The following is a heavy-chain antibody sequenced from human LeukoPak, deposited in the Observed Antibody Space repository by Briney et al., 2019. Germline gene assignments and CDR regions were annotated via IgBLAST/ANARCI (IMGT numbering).Heavy chain of an antibody. CDR2: IYYSGST. CDR3: ARLSHSNNQV. V-gene: IGHV4-39*07. CDR1: GGSISSSSYY. Sequence: NASETLSLTCTVSGGSISSSSYYWGWIRQPPGKGLEWIGSIYYSGSTYYNPSLKSRVTISVDTSKNQFSLKLSSVTAADTAVYYCARLSHSNNQVWGQGTLVTVSS. D-gene: IGHD1/OR15-1a*01. J-gene: IGHJ4*02.